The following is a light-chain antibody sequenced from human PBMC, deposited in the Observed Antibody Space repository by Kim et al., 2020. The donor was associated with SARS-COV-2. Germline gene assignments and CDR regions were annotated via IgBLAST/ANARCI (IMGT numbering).Light chain of an antibody. V-gene: IGLV1-44*01. J-gene: IGLJ3*02. CDR1: SSNIGSNS. Sequence: GQRVTISCSGGSSNIGSNSVNWYQHLPGMAPKLLIYNNNKRPSGVPDRFSASKSGTSASLTISGLQSEDEGYYYCAPWDDSLDGWLFGGGTQLTVL. CDR3: APWDDSLDGWL. CDR2: NNN.